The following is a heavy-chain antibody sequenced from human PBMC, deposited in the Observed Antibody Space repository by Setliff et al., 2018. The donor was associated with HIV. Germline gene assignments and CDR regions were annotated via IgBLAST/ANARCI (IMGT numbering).Heavy chain of an antibody. CDR3: ASGAVAATGHYYYYYMDV. CDR1: GDSVPSNSAA. J-gene: IGHJ6*03. V-gene: IGHV6-1*01. Sequence: PSQTLSLTCAISGDSVPSNSAAWNWIRQSPSRGLEWLGRTYYKPKWYNDYAVSVKSRITINPDTSKNQFSLQLSSVTPEDTAVYYCASGAVAATGHYYYYYMDVWGKGTTVTVSS. D-gene: IGHD6-19*01. CDR2: TYYKPKWYN.